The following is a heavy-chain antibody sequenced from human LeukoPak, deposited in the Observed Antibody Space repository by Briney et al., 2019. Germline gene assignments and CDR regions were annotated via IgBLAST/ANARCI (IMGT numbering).Heavy chain of an antibody. Sequence: PGGSLRLSCAASGFTFSTYGMHWVRQAPGKGLEWVSSISTSSRYIYYTDSVKGRFTISRDNAKNSLYLQMNSLRAEDRAVYYCAREAFNPLGVVSAGYYMDVWGEGTTVTVSS. CDR1: GFTFSTYG. CDR3: AREAFNPLGVVSAGYYMDV. CDR2: ISTSSRYI. D-gene: IGHD3-3*01. J-gene: IGHJ6*03. V-gene: IGHV3-21*01.